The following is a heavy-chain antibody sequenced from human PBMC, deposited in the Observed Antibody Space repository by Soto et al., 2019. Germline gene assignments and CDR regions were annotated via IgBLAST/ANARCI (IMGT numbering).Heavy chain of an antibody. CDR1: GYTFTTYG. Sequence: ASVKVSCKAAGYTFTTYGLSWLRQAPGKGLEWMGWISGHNGKTKYEQSFQGRNTMTTDTSTRTAYMELRSLRSDDTAVYYCARERCYLHDSTGYVDHWG. CDR2: ISGHNGKT. V-gene: IGHV1-18*04. J-gene: IGHJ4*01. D-gene: IGHD3-22*01. CDR3: ARERCYLHDSTGYVDH.